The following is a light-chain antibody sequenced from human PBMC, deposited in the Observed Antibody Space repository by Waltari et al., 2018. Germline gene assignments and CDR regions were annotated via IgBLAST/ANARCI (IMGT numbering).Light chain of an antibody. CDR3: QTGGHGTWV. V-gene: IGLV4-69*01. Sequence: QLVLTQSPSASASLAASVKLTCTLSSGHSTNIIAWLQQQPEKGPLYLMNVNSDGSHNEGVGIPDRFSGSSSGAERYLTISSLQSEDEADYYCQTGGHGTWVFGGGTRLTVL. CDR2: VNSDGSH. CDR1: SGHSTNI. J-gene: IGLJ3*02.